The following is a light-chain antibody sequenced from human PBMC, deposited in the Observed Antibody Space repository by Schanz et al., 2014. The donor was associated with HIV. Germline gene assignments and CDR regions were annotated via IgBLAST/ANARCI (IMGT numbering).Light chain of an antibody. Sequence: DIQMTQSPSSLSASVGDRVTITCRASQDISISLNWYQQKPGKAPQLLIYASSLLHTGVPSRFSGSGSGTEFTLTISSLQPDDFATYYCQQYDRSSWTFGLGTKVEIK. CDR3: QQYDRSSWT. V-gene: IGKV1-39*01. J-gene: IGKJ1*01. CDR2: ASS. CDR1: QDISIS.